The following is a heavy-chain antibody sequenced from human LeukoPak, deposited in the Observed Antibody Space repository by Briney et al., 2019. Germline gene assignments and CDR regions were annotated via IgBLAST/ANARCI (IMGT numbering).Heavy chain of an antibody. CDR1: GGSISRYY. Sequence: SETLSLTCTVSGGSISRYYWSWIRQPPGKGLEWIGYIYYSGSTNYNPSLKSRVTISVDTSKNQFSLKLSSVTAADTAVYYCARGPVGGTTYNDGDAFDIWGQGAMVTVSS. CDR2: IYYSGST. D-gene: IGHD1-7*01. CDR3: ARGPVGGTTYNDGDAFDI. V-gene: IGHV4-59*01. J-gene: IGHJ3*02.